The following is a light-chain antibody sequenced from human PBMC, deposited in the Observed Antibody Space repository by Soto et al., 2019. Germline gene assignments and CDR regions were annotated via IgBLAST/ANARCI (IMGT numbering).Light chain of an antibody. CDR3: QQYGSSGT. J-gene: IGKJ1*01. CDR2: GAS. V-gene: IGKV3-20*01. CDR1: QSVSSRY. Sequence: EIVLTQSPGTLSLPPGERVTLSCRASQSVSSRYLAWYQQQPGQAPRLLIYGASNRATGIPDRFSGSGSGTDFTLTISRLEPEDFAVYYCQQYGSSGTFGQGTKVDIK.